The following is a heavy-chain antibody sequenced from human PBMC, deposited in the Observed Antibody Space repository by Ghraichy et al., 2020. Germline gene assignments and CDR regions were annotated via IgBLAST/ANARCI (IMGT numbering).Heavy chain of an antibody. D-gene: IGHD4-17*01. J-gene: IGHJ6*02. CDR1: GFTFGSYA. Sequence: GESLNISCAASGFTFGSYAMSWVRQAPGKGLQWVSAVSGSGDMTYYADSVKGRFTISRDNSKNTLYMQMNSLRADDTAVYYCAKLPMDYVYYSGVDVWGHGTTVTVSS. CDR2: VSGSGDMT. CDR3: AKLPMDYVYYSGVDV. V-gene: IGHV3-23*01.